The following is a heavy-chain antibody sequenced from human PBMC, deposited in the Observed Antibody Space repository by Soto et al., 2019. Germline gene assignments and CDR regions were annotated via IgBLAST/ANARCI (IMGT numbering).Heavy chain of an antibody. CDR1: GFTFSSYW. Sequence: GGSLRLSCAASGFTFSSYWMSWVRQAPGKGLEWVANIKQDGSEKYYVDSVKGRFTISRDNAKNSLYLQMNSLRAEDTAVYYCARQYYDFWSGYFPFDYWGQGTLVTVSS. CDR2: IKQDGSEK. J-gene: IGHJ4*02. D-gene: IGHD3-3*01. CDR3: ARQYYDFWSGYFPFDY. V-gene: IGHV3-7*01.